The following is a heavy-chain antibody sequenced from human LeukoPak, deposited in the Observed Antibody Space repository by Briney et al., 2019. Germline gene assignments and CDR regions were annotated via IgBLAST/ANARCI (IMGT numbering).Heavy chain of an antibody. D-gene: IGHD1-26*01. CDR2: IIPIFGTA. CDR1: GGTFSSYA. Sequence: GASVKVSCKASGGTFSSYAISWVRQAPGQGLEWMGGIIPIFGTANYAQKFQGRVTITTDESTSTAYMELSSLRSEDTAVYYCARNSPPRSGEDIWGQGTMVTVSS. J-gene: IGHJ3*02. V-gene: IGHV1-69*05. CDR3: ARNSPPRSGEDI.